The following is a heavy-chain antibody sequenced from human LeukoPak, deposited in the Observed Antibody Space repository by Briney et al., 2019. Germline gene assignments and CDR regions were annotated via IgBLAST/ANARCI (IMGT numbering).Heavy chain of an antibody. D-gene: IGHD6-19*01. J-gene: IGHJ4*02. V-gene: IGHV3-11*05. CDR2: ISGSGSYT. CDR1: GCTFSDDY. Sequence: PGGSLRLSCAASGCTFSDDYMNWIRQAPGKGLEWVSYISGSGSYTNYADSVKGRSTISRDNAKNSLYLQMNSLRAEDTAVYYCARGESFSSGWTYYFDFWGQGALVTVSS. CDR3: ARGESFSSGWTYYFDF.